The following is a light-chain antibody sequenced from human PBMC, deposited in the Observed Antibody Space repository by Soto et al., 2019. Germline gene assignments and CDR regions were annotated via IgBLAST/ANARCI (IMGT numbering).Light chain of an antibody. Sequence: EIVLTQSPGNLSLSPGERATLSCRASQSVSSSYLAWYQQKPGQAPRLLIYSASSRATGIPDRFSGSGSGADFTLTISRLEPEDFAVYYCQQYGSSLWTFGQGTKVEIK. CDR2: SAS. J-gene: IGKJ1*01. CDR1: QSVSSSY. V-gene: IGKV3-20*01. CDR3: QQYGSSLWT.